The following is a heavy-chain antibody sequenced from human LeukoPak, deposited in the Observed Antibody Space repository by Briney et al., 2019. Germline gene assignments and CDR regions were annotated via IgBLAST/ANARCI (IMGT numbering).Heavy chain of an antibody. Sequence: GGSLRLSCAASGVTFSSYTMNWVRQAPGKGLEWVSSISSSSTYIYYADSVKGRFTISRDNAKNSLFLQMNSLRAEDTAVYYCARASSSWVKRRYYYGLDVWGQGTTVTVSS. J-gene: IGHJ6*02. CDR3: ARASSSWVKRRYYYGLDV. CDR1: GVTFSSYT. V-gene: IGHV3-21*01. D-gene: IGHD6-13*01. CDR2: ISSSSTYI.